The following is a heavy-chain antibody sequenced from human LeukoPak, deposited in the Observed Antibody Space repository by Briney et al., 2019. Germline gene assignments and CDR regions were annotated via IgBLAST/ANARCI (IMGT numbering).Heavy chain of an antibody. D-gene: IGHD3-16*01. Sequence: SETLSLTCTVSGGSMSSYYWSWIRQPPGKGLEWIGYIYYSGSTNYNPSLKSRVTISVDTSKNQFSLKLSSVTAADTAVYYCARSLGGLRYYYYYMDVWGKGTTVTVSS. CDR3: ARSLGGLRYYYYYMDV. J-gene: IGHJ6*03. CDR1: GGSMSSYY. CDR2: IYYSGST. V-gene: IGHV4-59*01.